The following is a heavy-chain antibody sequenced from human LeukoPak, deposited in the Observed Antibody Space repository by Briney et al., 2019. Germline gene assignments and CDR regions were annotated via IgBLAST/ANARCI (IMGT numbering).Heavy chain of an antibody. J-gene: IGHJ3*02. CDR3: AREPLHIVVVTAGPSVDAFDI. CDR2: ISAYNGNT. CDR1: GYTFTSYG. D-gene: IGHD2-21*02. Sequence: ASVKVSCKASGYTFTSYGISWVRQAPGQGLEWMGWISAYNGNTNYAQKLQGRVTMTTDTSTSTAYMELRSLRSDDTAVYYCAREPLHIVVVTAGPSVDAFDIWGQGTMVTVSS. V-gene: IGHV1-18*01.